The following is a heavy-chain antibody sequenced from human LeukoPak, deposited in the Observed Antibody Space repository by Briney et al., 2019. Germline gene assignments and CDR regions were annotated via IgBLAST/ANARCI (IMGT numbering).Heavy chain of an antibody. CDR2: ISGSGGST. Sequence: GGSLRLACAASGFTFSSYAMSWVRQAPGKGLEWASAISGSGGSTYYADSVKGRFTISRDNSKNTLYLQMNSLRAEDTAVYYCAKDIVVVPAAIYSSSWYDYWGQGTLVTVSS. D-gene: IGHD2-2*01. CDR3: AKDIVVVPAAIYSSSWYDY. V-gene: IGHV3-23*01. CDR1: GFTFSSYA. J-gene: IGHJ4*02.